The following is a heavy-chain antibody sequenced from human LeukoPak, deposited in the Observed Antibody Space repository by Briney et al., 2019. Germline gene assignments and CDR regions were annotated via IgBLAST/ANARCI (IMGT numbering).Heavy chain of an antibody. CDR1: GFAFGSYS. CDR3: ARADRDYFGAGTYWGYFDY. Sequence: GGSLRLSCAASGFAFGSYSMNWVRQTPGKGLEWVSSLSSSSIYMYYADSLEGRFTISRDNAKNSLFLQMNSLRAEDTAVYYCARADRDYFGAGTYWGYFDYWGQGTLVTVSS. CDR2: LSSSSIYM. V-gene: IGHV3-21*01. J-gene: IGHJ4*02. D-gene: IGHD3-10*01.